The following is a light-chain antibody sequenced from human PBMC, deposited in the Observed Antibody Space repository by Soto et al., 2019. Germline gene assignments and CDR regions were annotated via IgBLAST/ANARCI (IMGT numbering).Light chain of an antibody. Sequence: EIVMTQSPATLSVSPGERATLSCRASQSVSSKLAWYQQKPGQAPRLLFYGASTRATGIPARFSGSGSGTESTLTISSLQLEDFAVYYCQHYNNLPPGVTFGQGTKLEIK. CDR1: QSVSSK. CDR3: QHYNNLPPGVT. J-gene: IGKJ2*01. CDR2: GAS. V-gene: IGKV3-15*01.